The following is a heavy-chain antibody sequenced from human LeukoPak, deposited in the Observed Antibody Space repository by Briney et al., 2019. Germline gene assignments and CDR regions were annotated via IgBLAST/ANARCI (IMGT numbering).Heavy chain of an antibody. CDR3: AKGTITYSYYYMEV. V-gene: IGHV4-30-4*07. D-gene: IGHD1-20*01. CDR2: FYYTGST. Sequence: SETLSLTCAVSGGSISSGGYSWSWLRQPPGKGLEWIGYFYYTGSTYYNPSLKSRVTISIDTSKNQFSLKLSSVTAADTAVYFCAKGTITYSYYYMEVWGKGTTVTVSS. CDR1: GGSISSGGYS. J-gene: IGHJ6*03.